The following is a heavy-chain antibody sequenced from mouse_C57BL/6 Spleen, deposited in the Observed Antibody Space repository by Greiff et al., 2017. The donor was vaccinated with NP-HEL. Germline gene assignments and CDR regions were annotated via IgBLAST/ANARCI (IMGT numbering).Heavy chain of an antibody. CDR1: GFSLTSYG. CDR2: ICSGGST. CDR3: AKDGYQAWFAY. Sequence: VQLQQSGPGLVQPSQSLSITCTVSGFSLTSYGVHWVRQPPGKGLEWLGVICSGGSTDYNAAFISRLSISKDNSKSQVFFKMNSLQADDTTIYYCAKDGYQAWFAYWGHGTLVTVSA. D-gene: IGHD2-3*01. J-gene: IGHJ3*01. V-gene: IGHV2-4*01.